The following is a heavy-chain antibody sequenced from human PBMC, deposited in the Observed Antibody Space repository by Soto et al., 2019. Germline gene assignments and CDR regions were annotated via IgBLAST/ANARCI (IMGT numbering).Heavy chain of an antibody. J-gene: IGHJ4*02. Sequence: SETLSLTCTVSGGSISSGGYYWSWIRQLPGKGLEWIGYIFYSGSTYYTPSLRSRLTISLDTSKNHFSLKLSSMTAADTAVYYCAREGVAGTFDYWGQGALVTVSS. D-gene: IGHD6-19*01. CDR3: AREGVAGTFDY. CDR2: IFYSGST. CDR1: GGSISSGGYY. V-gene: IGHV4-31*03.